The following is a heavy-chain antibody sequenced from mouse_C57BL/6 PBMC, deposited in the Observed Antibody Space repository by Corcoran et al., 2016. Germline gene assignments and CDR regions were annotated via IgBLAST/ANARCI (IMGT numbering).Heavy chain of an antibody. Sequence: EVQLQQSGPELVKPGASVKISCKASGYTFTDYYMNWVKQSHGKSLEWIGDINPNNGGTSYNQKFKSKATLTVDKSSSTAYMELRSLTSEDSAVEYCAVSYCSNEEGGAMDYWGQGTSVTVSS. J-gene: IGHJ4*01. V-gene: IGHV1-26*01. D-gene: IGHD2-5*01. CDR2: INPNNGGT. CDR1: GYTFTDYY. CDR3: AVSYCSNEEGGAMDY.